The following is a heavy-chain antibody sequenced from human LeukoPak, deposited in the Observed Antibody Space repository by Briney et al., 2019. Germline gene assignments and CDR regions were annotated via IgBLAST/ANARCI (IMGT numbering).Heavy chain of an antibody. CDR2: ISGSSSYI. D-gene: IGHD2-8*01. Sequence: RPGGSLRLSCVGSGFTFSFFDMNWVRQAPGKGLEWVSSISGSSSYIYYADSVKGRFTISRDNAKNSLNLQMSSLRAEDTAVYYCARDLQTVSPGNYWGQGTLVTVSS. CDR1: GFTFSFFD. V-gene: IGHV3-21*01. CDR3: ARDLQTVSPGNY. J-gene: IGHJ1*01.